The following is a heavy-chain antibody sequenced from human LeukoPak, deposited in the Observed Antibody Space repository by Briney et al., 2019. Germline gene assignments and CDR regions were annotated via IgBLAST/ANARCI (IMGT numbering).Heavy chain of an antibody. J-gene: IGHJ3*02. CDR3: ARSGGSSLGAFDI. V-gene: IGHV3-53*04. Sequence: PGGSLRLSCAASGFTVSSNYMSWVRQAPGKGLEWVSVIYSGGSTYYADSVKGRFTISRHNSKNTLYLQINSLRAEDTAVYYCARSGGSSLGAFDIWGQGTMVTVSS. CDR1: GFTVSSNY. D-gene: IGHD2-15*01. CDR2: IYSGGST.